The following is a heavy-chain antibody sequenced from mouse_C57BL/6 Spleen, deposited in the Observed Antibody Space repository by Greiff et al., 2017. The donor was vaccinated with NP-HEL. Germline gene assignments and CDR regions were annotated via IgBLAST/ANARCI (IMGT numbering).Heavy chain of an antibody. J-gene: IGHJ2*01. V-gene: IGHV1-50*01. CDR2: IDPSDSYT. CDR1: GYTFTSSW. CDR3: ARRIGHYYGSSFDY. D-gene: IGHD1-1*01. Sequence: VQLQQPGAELVKPGASVKLSCKASGYTFTSSWMQWVKQRPGQGLEWIGEIDPSDSYTNYNQKFKGKATLTVDTSSSTAYMQLSSLTSEDSAVYYCARRIGHYYGSSFDYWGQGTTLTVSS.